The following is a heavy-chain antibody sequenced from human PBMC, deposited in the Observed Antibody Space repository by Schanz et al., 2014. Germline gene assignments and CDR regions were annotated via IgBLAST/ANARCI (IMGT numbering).Heavy chain of an antibody. CDR3: ARGGYSSGWYDRDIAHFDY. CDR2: ISPYNGNT. CDR1: RYTFNTYG. J-gene: IGHJ4*02. D-gene: IGHD6-19*01. V-gene: IGHV1-18*01. Sequence: GPEVKEPGASVKVSCEASRYTFNTYGLNWVRQAPGQWLEWMGWISPYNGNTNYAPKVQGRLTMTTDTSTSTAYMELRSLRSDDTAVYYCARGGYSSGWYDRDIAHFDYWGQGTLVTVSS.